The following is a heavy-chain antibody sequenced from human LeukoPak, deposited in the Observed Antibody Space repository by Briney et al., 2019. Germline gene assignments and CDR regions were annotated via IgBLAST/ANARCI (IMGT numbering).Heavy chain of an antibody. V-gene: IGHV3-21*01. D-gene: IGHD2-15*01. CDR1: GFSFSYYT. Sequence: GGSLRLSCAASGFSFSYYTVYWVRQAPGKGLEWVSSISSTGTFIYYADSVKGRFTISRDNAKSSLFLQMNSLRAEDTAVYYCARGYCSGGTCYFDYWGQGTLVTVSS. CDR3: ARGYCSGGTCYFDY. CDR2: ISSTGTFI. J-gene: IGHJ4*02.